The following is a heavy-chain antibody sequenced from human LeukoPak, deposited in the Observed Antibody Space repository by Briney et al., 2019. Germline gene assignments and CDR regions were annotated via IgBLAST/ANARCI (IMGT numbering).Heavy chain of an antibody. D-gene: IGHD3-22*01. J-gene: IGHJ4*02. CDR3: AESYYYDSSGTSFDY. V-gene: IGHV4-34*01. CDR1: GGSFSGYY. Sequence: PSETLSLTCAVYGGSFSGYYWSWIRQPPGKGLEWIGEINHSGSTNYNPSLKSRVTISVDTSKNQFSLKLSSVTAADTAVYYCAESYYYDSSGTSFDYWGQGTLVTVSS. CDR2: INHSGST.